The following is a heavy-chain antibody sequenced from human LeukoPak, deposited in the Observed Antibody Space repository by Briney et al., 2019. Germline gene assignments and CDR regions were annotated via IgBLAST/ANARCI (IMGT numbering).Heavy chain of an antibody. V-gene: IGHV1-2*02. CDR2: INPNSGGT. CDR1: GYTFTDYY. J-gene: IGHJ4*02. D-gene: IGHD1-26*01. CDR3: AVGRRTDFDY. Sequence: GASVKVSCKASGYTFTDYYIHWVRQAPGQGLEWMGWINPNSGGTNYAQNFQGMVTMTRDTYITTAYMDLSRLRLDDTAVYYCAVGRRTDFDYWGQGTLVTVSS.